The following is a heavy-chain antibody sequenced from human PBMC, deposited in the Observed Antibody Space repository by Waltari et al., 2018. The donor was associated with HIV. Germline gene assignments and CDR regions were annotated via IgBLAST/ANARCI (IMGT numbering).Heavy chain of an antibody. CDR3: ARDPRSAVSYYYYGMDV. V-gene: IGHV1-69*12. J-gene: IGHJ6*02. CDR2: IIPIFGTA. Sequence: QVQLVQSGAEVKKPGSSVKVSCKASGGTFSSYAISWVRQAPGQGLEWMGGIIPIFGTANYAQKFQGRVTITADESTSTAYMELSSLRSEDTAVYYCARDPRSAVSYYYYGMDVWGQGTTVTVSS. D-gene: IGHD2-2*01. CDR1: GGTFSSYA.